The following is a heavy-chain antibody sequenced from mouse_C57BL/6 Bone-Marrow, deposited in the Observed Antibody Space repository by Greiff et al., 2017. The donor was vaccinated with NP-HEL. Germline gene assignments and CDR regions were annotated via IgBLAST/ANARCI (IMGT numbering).Heavy chain of an antibody. Sequence: EVNVVESGEGLVKPGGSLKLSCAASGFTFSSYAMSWVRQTPEKRLEWVAYISSGGDYIYYADTVKGRFTISRDNARNTLYLQMSSLKSEDTAMYYCTRVYGNYVGYWYFDVWGTGTTVTVSS. CDR2: ISSGGDYI. CDR1: GFTFSSYA. D-gene: IGHD2-1*01. CDR3: TRVYGNYVGYWYFDV. J-gene: IGHJ1*03. V-gene: IGHV5-9-1*02.